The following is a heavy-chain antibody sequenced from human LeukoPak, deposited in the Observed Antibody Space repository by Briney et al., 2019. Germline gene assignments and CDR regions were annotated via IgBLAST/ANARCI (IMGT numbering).Heavy chain of an antibody. CDR1: GGSISSGGYY. V-gene: IGHV4-30-2*01. D-gene: IGHD3-22*01. Sequence: SETLSLTCTISGGSISSGGYYWSWIRQPPGKGLEWIGYIYHSGSTYYNPSLKSRVTISVDTSKNQFSLKLSSVTAADTAVYYCARLGDSSGITSWYFDYWGQGALVTVSS. J-gene: IGHJ4*02. CDR3: ARLGDSSGITSWYFDY. CDR2: IYHSGST.